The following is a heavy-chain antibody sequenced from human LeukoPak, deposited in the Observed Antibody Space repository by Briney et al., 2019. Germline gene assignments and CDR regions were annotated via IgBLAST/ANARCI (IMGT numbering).Heavy chain of an antibody. CDR2: ISSSSSYI. Sequence: GGSLRLSCAASGFTFSSYSMNWVRQAPGKGLEWVSSISSSSSYIYYADSVKGRFTISRDNAKNSLYLQMNSLRAEDTAVYYCASRRGPGYSSSWYAGYWGQGTPVTVSS. D-gene: IGHD6-13*01. J-gene: IGHJ4*02. CDR3: ASRRGPGYSSSWYAGY. CDR1: GFTFSSYS. V-gene: IGHV3-21*01.